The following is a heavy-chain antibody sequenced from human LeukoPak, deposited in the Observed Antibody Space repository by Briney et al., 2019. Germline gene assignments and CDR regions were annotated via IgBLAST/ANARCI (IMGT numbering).Heavy chain of an antibody. J-gene: IGHJ4*02. Sequence: PSETLSLTCTVSGGSISSSSYYWGWIRQPPGKGLEWIGSIYYSGSTYYNPSLKSRVTISVDTSKNQFSLKLSSVTAADTAVYYCARLEVAAAGFFDYWGQGTLVTVSS. V-gene: IGHV4-39*01. D-gene: IGHD6-13*01. CDR3: ARLEVAAAGFFDY. CDR1: GGSISSSSYY. CDR2: IYYSGST.